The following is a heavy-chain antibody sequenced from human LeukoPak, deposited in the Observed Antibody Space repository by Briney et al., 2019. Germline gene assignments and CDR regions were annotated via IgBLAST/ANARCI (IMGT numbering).Heavy chain of an antibody. Sequence: GSLRLSCAASGFTFSNAWMSWIRQPPGKGLEWIGYIYYSGSTNYNPSLKSRVTISVDTSKNQFSLKLSSVTAADTAVYYCARESSSWPEYFDYWGQGTLVTVSS. CDR1: GFTFSNAW. CDR2: IYYSGST. CDR3: ARESSSWPEYFDY. V-gene: IGHV4-59*01. J-gene: IGHJ4*02. D-gene: IGHD6-13*01.